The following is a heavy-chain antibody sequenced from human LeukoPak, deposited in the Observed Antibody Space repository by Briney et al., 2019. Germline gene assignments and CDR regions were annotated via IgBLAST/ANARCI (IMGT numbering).Heavy chain of an antibody. D-gene: IGHD1-7*01. J-gene: IGHJ5*02. CDR3: ARGWITGTENWFDP. Sequence: ASLKVSFKASGDTLSSYAISWVRQAPGQGLEWMGGIIPIFGTANYAQKFQGRVTITTDESTSTAYMELSSLRSEDTAVYYCARGWITGTENWFDPWGQGTLVTVSS. CDR2: IIPIFGTA. V-gene: IGHV1-69*05. CDR1: GDTLSSYA.